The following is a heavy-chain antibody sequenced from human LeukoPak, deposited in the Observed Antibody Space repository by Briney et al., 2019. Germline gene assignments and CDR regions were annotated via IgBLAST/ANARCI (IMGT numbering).Heavy chain of an antibody. CDR1: GYTFTSYG. D-gene: IGHD2-21*01. J-gene: IGHJ4*02. CDR3: ARDRVAFFGPGYFDY. V-gene: IGHV1-69*06. Sequence: SVKVSCKASGYTFTSYGISWVRQAPGQGLEWMGGIIPIFGTANYAQKFQGRVTITADKSTSTAYMELSSLRSEDTAVYYCARDRVAFFGPGYFDYWGQGTLVTVSS. CDR2: IIPIFGTA.